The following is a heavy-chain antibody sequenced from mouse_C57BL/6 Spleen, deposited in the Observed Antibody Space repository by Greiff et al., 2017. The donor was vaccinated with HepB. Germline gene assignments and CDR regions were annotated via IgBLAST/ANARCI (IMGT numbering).Heavy chain of an antibody. D-gene: IGHD3-2*02. Sequence: VQLQQSGAELVMPGASVKLSCKASGYTFTSYWMHWVKQRPGQGLEWIGEIDPSDSYTNYNQKFKGKSTLTVDKSSSTAYMQLSSLTSEDSAVYYCARSSAQALAWFAYWGQGTLVTVSA. CDR1: GYTFTSYW. CDR3: ARSSAQALAWFAY. J-gene: IGHJ3*01. V-gene: IGHV1-69*01. CDR2: IDPSDSYT.